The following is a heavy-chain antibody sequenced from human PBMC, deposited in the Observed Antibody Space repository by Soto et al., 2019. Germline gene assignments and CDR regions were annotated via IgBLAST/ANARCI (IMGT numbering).Heavy chain of an antibody. CDR2: INPNSGGT. D-gene: IGHD3-10*01. Sequence: ASVTVSCKASGYTFTGYYMHWVRQAPGQGLEWMGWINPNSGGTNYAQKFQGWVTMTRDTSISTAYMELSRLRSDDTAVYYCAREYYYGSGSTFDYWGQGTLVTVSS. CDR3: AREYYYGSGSTFDY. V-gene: IGHV1-2*04. J-gene: IGHJ4*02. CDR1: GYTFTGYY.